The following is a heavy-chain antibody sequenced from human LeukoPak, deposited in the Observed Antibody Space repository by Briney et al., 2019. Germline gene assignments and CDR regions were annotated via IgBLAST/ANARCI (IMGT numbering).Heavy chain of an antibody. V-gene: IGHV3-7*01. J-gene: IGHJ6*03. Sequence: GGSLRLSCAASGFTFSSYWMSWVRQAPGKGLEWVANIKQDGSEKYYVDSAKGRFTISRDNAKNSLYLQMNSLRAEDTAVYYCARAPDPLYYYYMDVWGKGTTVTVSS. CDR1: GFTFSSYW. CDR3: ARAPDPLYYYYMDV. CDR2: IKQDGSEK.